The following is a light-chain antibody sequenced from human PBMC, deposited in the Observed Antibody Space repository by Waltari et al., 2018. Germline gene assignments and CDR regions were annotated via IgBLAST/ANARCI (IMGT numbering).Light chain of an antibody. Sequence: SYVLTQPPSVSVAPGETATITCGGTYIGSKSVHWYQVKPGQAPKLVIFHQNDRPSGIPERFSGANSGNTATLTITRVEVEDEADYCCQVWDSGTDHLVFGGGTRLTVL. V-gene: IGLV3-21*04. CDR1: YIGSKS. CDR3: QVWDSGTDHLV. CDR2: HQN. J-gene: IGLJ2*01.